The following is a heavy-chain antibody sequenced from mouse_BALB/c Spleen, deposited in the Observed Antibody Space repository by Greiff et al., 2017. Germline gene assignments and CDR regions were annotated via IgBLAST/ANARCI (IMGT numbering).Heavy chain of an antibody. CDR2: ISTYYGDA. Sequence: VQLQQSGAELVRPGVSVKISCKGSGYTFTDYAMHWVKQSHAKSLEWIGVISTYYGDASYNQKFKGKATMTVDKSSSTAYMELARLTSEDSAIYYCARGEDVFAYWGQGTLVTVSA. CDR1: GYTFTDYA. J-gene: IGHJ3*01. CDR3: ARGEDVFAY. V-gene: IGHV1S137*01.